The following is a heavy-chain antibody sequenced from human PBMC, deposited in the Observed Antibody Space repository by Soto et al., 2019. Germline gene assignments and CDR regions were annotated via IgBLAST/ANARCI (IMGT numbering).Heavy chain of an antibody. CDR1: GFTFASYS. V-gene: IGHV3-23*01. J-gene: IGHJ4*02. D-gene: IGHD2-15*01. CDR3: AKGHASGGTCYSAVDY. CDR2: ISGSAGST. Sequence: GGSLRLSCAASGFTFASYSMTWVRQAPGKGLEWVSCISGSAGSTSYAESVKGRFTISRDSSNNTLYLQMNSLRAEDTAVYSCAKGHASGGTCYSAVDYWGQGTVVTVSS.